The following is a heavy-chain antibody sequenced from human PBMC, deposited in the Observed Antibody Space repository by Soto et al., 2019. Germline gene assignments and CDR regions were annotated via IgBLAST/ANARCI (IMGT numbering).Heavy chain of an antibody. D-gene: IGHD6-13*01. Sequence: GASVKVCCKASGYTFTSYGISWVRQAPGQGLEWMGWISAYNGNTNYAQKLQGRVTMTTDTSTSTAYMELRSLRSDDTAVYYCARGGQQLVLAYYYYGMDVWGQGTTVTVSS. J-gene: IGHJ6*02. V-gene: IGHV1-18*01. CDR3: ARGGQQLVLAYYYYGMDV. CDR1: GYTFTSYG. CDR2: ISAYNGNT.